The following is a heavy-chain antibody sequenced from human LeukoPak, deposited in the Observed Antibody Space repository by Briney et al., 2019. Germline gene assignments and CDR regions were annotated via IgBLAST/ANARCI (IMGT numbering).Heavy chain of an antibody. CDR2: IYTSGST. Sequence: PSETLSLTCTVSGGSISSGSYYWSWIRQPAGKGLEGIGRIYTSGSTNYNPSLKSRVTISVDTSKNQFSLKLSSVTAADTAVYYCARGTHSSSSYPQADGFDPWGQGTLVTVSS. CDR3: ARGTHSSSSYPQADGFDP. J-gene: IGHJ5*02. D-gene: IGHD6-13*01. CDR1: GGSISSGSYY. V-gene: IGHV4-61*02.